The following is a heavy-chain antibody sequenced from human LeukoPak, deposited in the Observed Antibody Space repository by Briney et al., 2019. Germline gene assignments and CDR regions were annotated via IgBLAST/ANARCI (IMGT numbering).Heavy chain of an antibody. CDR2: IYYSGSA. CDR1: GSSISSSNW. CDR3: ARNLLGITAAES. Sequence: SETLSLTCAVSGSSISSSNWWCWIRQPPGKGLEWIGYIYYSGSAYYNPSLQSRVTMSVDTSQNQFSLKLSSVTAVDTAVYYCARNLLGITAAESWGQGILVTVSS. V-gene: IGHV4-28*01. D-gene: IGHD6-13*01. J-gene: IGHJ5*02.